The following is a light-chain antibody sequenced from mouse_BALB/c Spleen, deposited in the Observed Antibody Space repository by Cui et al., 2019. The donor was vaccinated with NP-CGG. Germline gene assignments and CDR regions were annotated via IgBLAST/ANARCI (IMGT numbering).Light chain of an antibody. J-gene: IGLJ1*01. CDR3: ALWYSNHWV. CDR2: GTN. Sequence: QTVVTQESALTTSPGETVTLTCSSSTGTVTASNYAKWVQEKPDHLFTGLIGGTNNRAPGVPARFSGSLIGDKAALTITGAQTEDEAIYFCALWYSNHWVFGGGTKLTVL. CDR1: TGTVTASNY. V-gene: IGLV1*01.